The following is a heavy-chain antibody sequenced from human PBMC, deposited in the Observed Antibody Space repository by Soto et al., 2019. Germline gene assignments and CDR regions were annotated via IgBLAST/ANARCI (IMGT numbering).Heavy chain of an antibody. J-gene: IGHJ3*01. CDR3: ARGDRGAFDL. D-gene: IGHD1-26*01. V-gene: IGHV3-74*01. CDR2: IHSDGSST. CDR1: GFTFSYYW. Sequence: EVQLVESGGGLVRPGGSLRLSCAASGFTFSYYWMHWVRQAPGKGLVWVSRIHSDGSSTTYADFVKGRFIISRDNARNTVELQMNSVRVEDTAGYYCARGDRGAFDLWGQGTVVTVSS.